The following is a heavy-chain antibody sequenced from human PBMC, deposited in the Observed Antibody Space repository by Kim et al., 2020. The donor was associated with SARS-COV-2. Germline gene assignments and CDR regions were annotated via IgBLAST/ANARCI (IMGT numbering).Heavy chain of an antibody. CDR1: GFTFSNAW. Sequence: LSLTCAASGFTFSNAWMSWVRQAPGKGLEWGGRIKSKTDGGTTDYAAPVKGRFTITRDDSKNTLYLQMNSLKTEDTAVYYCTHRGTAAAGRGTTVTTDWYFDLWGRGTLVTVSS. CDR2: IKSKTDGGTT. CDR3: THRGTAAAGRGTTVTTDWYFDL. V-gene: IGHV3-15*01. D-gene: IGHD4-17*01. J-gene: IGHJ2*01.